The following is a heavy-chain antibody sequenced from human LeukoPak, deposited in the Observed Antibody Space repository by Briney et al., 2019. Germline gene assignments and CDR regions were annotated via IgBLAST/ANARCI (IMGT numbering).Heavy chain of an antibody. Sequence: MPSETLSLTCAVSGGSLSGYYCNWIRQTPGKGLEWIGEINHSGTTNYNPSLKGRVAISVDTSKNQFSLKVTSVTAADTAVYYCARDPCSSFSCLLRYWGQGTQVTVSS. V-gene: IGHV4-34*01. J-gene: IGHJ4*02. CDR3: ARDPCSSFSCLLRY. D-gene: IGHD6-6*01. CDR1: GGSLSGYY. CDR2: INHSGTT.